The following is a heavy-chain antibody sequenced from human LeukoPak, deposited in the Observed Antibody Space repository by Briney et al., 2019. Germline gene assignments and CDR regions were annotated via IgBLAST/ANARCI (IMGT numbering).Heavy chain of an antibody. V-gene: IGHV3-11*05. Sequence: GSLRLSGAASAFTFSDFYMSWIRQAPGKGLDWVSHISSSSSYTNYADSVKGRFTISRDNAKNSLYLQRNSLRAEDTAVYYCAGDRETFGYWGQGTLVTVSS. CDR2: ISSSSSYT. CDR3: AGDRETFGY. CDR1: AFTFSDFY. J-gene: IGHJ4*02.